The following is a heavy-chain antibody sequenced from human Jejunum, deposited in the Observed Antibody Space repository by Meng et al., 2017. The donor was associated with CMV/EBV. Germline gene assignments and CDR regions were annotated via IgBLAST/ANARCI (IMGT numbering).Heavy chain of an antibody. J-gene: IGHJ4*02. Sequence: GSISTSDYYWGLIRQPPGKGLEWIGSMHYSGPTYYNPSLKSRVTISVDTSNNQFSLNLNSVTAADTAVYYCAGGYTYGYMPIGFDYWGQGKLVTVSS. CDR2: MHYSGPT. D-gene: IGHD5-18*01. CDR3: AGGYTYGYMPIGFDY. V-gene: IGHV4-39*07. CDR1: GSISTSDYY.